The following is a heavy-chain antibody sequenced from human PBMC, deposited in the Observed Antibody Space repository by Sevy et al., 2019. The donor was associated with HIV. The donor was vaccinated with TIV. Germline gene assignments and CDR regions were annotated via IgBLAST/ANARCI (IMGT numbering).Heavy chain of an antibody. D-gene: IGHD3-3*01. J-gene: IGHJ6*02. CDR1: GFTFSDYY. V-gene: IGHV3-11*01. CDR2: FSSSGSTI. Sequence: GGSLRLSCAASGFTFSDYYMSWIRQAPGKGLEWVSYFSSSGSTIYYADSVKGRFTISRDNAKNSLYLQMNGLRAEDTAVYYCARDPRLYYDFWSGYYGYYYYGMDVWGQGTTVTVSS. CDR3: ARDPRLYYDFWSGYYGYYYYGMDV.